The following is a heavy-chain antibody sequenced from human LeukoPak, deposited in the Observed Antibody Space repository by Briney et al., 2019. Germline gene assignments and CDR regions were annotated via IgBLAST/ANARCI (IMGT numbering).Heavy chain of an antibody. D-gene: IGHD3-22*01. Sequence: ASVKVSCKASGYTFTSYDINWVRQATGQGLEWMGWMNPNSGNTGYAQKFQGRVTMTTDTSTSTAYMELRSLRSDDTAVYYCARDVYYYDSSGYLIWGQGTMVTVSS. CDR3: ARDVYYYDSSGYLI. CDR2: MNPNSGNT. CDR1: GYTFTSYD. V-gene: IGHV1-8*01. J-gene: IGHJ3*02.